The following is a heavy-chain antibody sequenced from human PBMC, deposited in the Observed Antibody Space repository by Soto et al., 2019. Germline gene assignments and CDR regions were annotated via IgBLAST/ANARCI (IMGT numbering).Heavy chain of an antibody. D-gene: IGHD3-16*01. Sequence: SESLSLTCAVYGGSFSGYYWSWIRQPPGKGLEWIGEINHSGSTNYNPSLKSRVTISVDTSKNQFSLKLSSVTAADTAVYYCARGASVGGVIDYWGQGTLVTVSS. V-gene: IGHV4-34*01. CDR3: ARGASVGGVIDY. J-gene: IGHJ4*02. CDR2: INHSGST. CDR1: GGSFSGYY.